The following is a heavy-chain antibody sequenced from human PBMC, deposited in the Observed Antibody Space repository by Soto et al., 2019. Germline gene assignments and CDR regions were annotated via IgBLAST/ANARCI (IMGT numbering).Heavy chain of an antibody. CDR2: IIPIFGTP. CDR3: ARQPTVTPYYYYGMDV. J-gene: IGHJ6*02. V-gene: IGHV1-69*12. Sequence: QVQLVQSGAEVKKPGSSVKVSCKASGGTFSSYAISWVRQAPGQGLAWMGGIIPIFGTPDYAQKFQGRVTITADEATSTAYMELSSLRSEDTAVYYCARQPTVTPYYYYGMDVWGQGTTVTVSS. D-gene: IGHD4-4*01. CDR1: GGTFSSYA.